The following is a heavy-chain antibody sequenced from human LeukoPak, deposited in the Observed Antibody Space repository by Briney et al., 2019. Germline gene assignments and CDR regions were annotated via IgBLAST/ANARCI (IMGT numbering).Heavy chain of an antibody. J-gene: IGHJ3*02. V-gene: IGHV3-66*01. CDR2: IYSGGST. Sequence: PGGSLRLSCAASGFTVSSNYMSWVRQAPGKGLEWVSVIYSGGSTYYADSVKGRFTISRDNSKNTLYLQMNSLRAEGTAVYYCARGGYSSSWSGAFDIWGQGTMVTVSS. CDR3: ARGGYSSSWSGAFDI. D-gene: IGHD6-13*01. CDR1: GFTVSSNY.